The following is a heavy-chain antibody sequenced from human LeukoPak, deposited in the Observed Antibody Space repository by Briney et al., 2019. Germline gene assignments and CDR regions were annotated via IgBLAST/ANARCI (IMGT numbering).Heavy chain of an antibody. D-gene: IGHD3-10*01. CDR3: ARNPIAMVRGVIRDNWFDP. CDR2: IYYSGST. J-gene: IGHJ5*02. CDR1: GGSISSYY. Sequence: SETLSLTCTVSGGSISSYYWSWVRQPPGKGLEWIGYIYYSGSTNYNPSLKSRVTISVDTSKNQFSLKLSSVTAADTAVYFCARNPIAMVRGVIRDNWFDPWGQGTLVTVSS. V-gene: IGHV4-59*01.